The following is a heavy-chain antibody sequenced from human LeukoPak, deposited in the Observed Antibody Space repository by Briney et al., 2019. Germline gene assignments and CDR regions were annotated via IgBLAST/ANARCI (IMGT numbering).Heavy chain of an antibody. CDR3: ARDRAYYDSSGYYSSFDY. J-gene: IGHJ4*02. Sequence: GASVKVSCKASGYTFTSYAMHWVRQAPGQRLEWMGWINAGNGNTKYSQKFQGRVTITRDTSASTAYMELSSLRSEDTAVYYCARDRAYYDSSGYYSSFDYWGQGTLVTASS. CDR2: INAGNGNT. D-gene: IGHD3-22*01. V-gene: IGHV1-3*01. CDR1: GYTFTSYA.